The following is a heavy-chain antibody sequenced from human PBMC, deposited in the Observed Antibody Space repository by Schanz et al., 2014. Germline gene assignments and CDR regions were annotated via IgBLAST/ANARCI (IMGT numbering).Heavy chain of an antibody. Sequence: EVQLVESGGGLVQPGGSLRLSCAASGFTFSSYGMHWVRQAPGKGLEWVSAISASGGTTYYAESVKGRFTISRDNSKNTLYLQMNSLRAEDTAVYYCAKGRFGELSAFDIWGQGTMVTVSS. J-gene: IGHJ3*02. CDR1: GFTFSSYG. CDR3: AKGRFGELSAFDI. CDR2: ISASGGTT. D-gene: IGHD3-10*01. V-gene: IGHV3-23*04.